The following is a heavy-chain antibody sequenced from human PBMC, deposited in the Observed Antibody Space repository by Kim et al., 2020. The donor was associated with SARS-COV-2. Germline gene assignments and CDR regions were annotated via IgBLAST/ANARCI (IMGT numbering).Heavy chain of an antibody. D-gene: IGHD3-22*01. J-gene: IGHJ4*02. CDR3: ARQYYYDSSGYYNFDY. V-gene: IGHV4-39*07. CDR1: GGSISSSSYY. CDR2: IYDSGST. Sequence: SETLSLTCTVSGGSISSSSYYWGWIRQPPGKGLEWIGSIYDSGSTYYNPSLKSRVTISVDTSKNQFSLKLNSVTAADTAVYYCARQYYYDSSGYYNFDYWGQGTLVTVSS.